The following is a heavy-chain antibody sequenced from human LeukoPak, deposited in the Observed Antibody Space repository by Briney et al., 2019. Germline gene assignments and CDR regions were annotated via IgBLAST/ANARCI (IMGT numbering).Heavy chain of an antibody. CDR1: GYTFTGYY. D-gene: IGHD6-6*01. V-gene: IGHV1-2*02. CDR3: ARDRGSSRLVDI. J-gene: IGHJ3*02. CDR2: INPNSGGT. Sequence: ASVKVSCKASGYTFTGYYMHWVRQAPGQGLEWMGWINPNSGGTNYAQKFQGRVTMTRDTSISTAYMELSRLRSDDTAVYYCARDRGSSRLVDIWGQGTMATVSS.